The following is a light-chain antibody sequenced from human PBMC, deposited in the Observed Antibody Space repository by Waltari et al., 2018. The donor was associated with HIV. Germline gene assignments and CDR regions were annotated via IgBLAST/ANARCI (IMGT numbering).Light chain of an antibody. CDR3: QSYDSSLSGRYV. Sequence: QSVLTQPPSVSGAPGQRVTISCTGSSSNIGAGYDVHWYQQLPGTAPNLLIYGTSTRPSGVPDRFSGSKSGTSASLAITGLQAEDEADYYCQSYDSSLSGRYVFGTGTKVTVL. J-gene: IGLJ1*01. V-gene: IGLV1-40*01. CDR2: GTS. CDR1: SSNIGAGYD.